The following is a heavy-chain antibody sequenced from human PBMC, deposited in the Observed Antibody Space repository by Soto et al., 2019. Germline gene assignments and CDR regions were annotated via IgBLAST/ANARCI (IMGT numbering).Heavy chain of an antibody. J-gene: IGHJ3*02. V-gene: IGHV3-11*01. CDR2: ISSSGSTI. Sequence: GGSLRLSCAASGFTFSDYYMSWIRQAPGKGLEWVSYISSSGSTIYYADSVKGRFTISRDNAKNSLYLQMNSLRAEDTAVYYCARDTPRITIFGVVIIGNDAFDIWGQGTMVTVSS. D-gene: IGHD3-3*01. CDR3: ARDTPRITIFGVVIIGNDAFDI. CDR1: GFTFSDYY.